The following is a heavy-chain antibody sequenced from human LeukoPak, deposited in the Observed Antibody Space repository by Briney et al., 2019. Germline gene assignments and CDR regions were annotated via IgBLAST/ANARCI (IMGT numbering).Heavy chain of an antibody. J-gene: IGHJ6*03. D-gene: IGHD6-13*01. V-gene: IGHV4-34*01. Sequence: PSETLSLTCAVYGGSFSGYYWSWIRQPPGKGLEWIGEINHSGSTNYNPSLKSRVTISVDTSKNQFSLKLSSVTAADTAVYYCARDFSRYSSSWYVSAFYNYMDVWGKGTTVTISS. CDR2: INHSGST. CDR1: GGSFSGYY. CDR3: ARDFSRYSSSWYVSAFYNYMDV.